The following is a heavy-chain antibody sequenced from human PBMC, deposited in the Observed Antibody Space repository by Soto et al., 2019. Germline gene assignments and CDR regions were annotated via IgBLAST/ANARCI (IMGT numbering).Heavy chain of an antibody. J-gene: IGHJ3*02. D-gene: IGHD1-26*01. Sequence: ESLKISCKGSGYSFTSYWIGWVRHMPGKGLEWMGIIHPGDSDTRYSPSFQGQVTISVDKSISTAYLQWSSLKASDTAIYYCARQYSGIYYDAFDIWGQGTMVTVSS. CDR2: IHPGDSDT. CDR1: GYSFTSYW. CDR3: ARQYSGIYYDAFDI. V-gene: IGHV5-51*01.